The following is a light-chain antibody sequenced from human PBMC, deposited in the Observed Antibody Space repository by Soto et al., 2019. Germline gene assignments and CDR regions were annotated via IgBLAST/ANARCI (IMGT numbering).Light chain of an antibody. J-gene: IGLJ1*01. CDR2: EVT. Sequence: QSALTQPASVSGSPGQSITISCTGTSSDIGSYDLVSWYQQHPGTAPKLIIYEVTKRPSGVSTRFSGSKSGNTASLTISGLQAVDEADYYCCSFAXFTXVFGTGTKLTVL. CDR1: SSDIGSYDL. CDR3: CSFAXFTXV. V-gene: IGLV2-23*02.